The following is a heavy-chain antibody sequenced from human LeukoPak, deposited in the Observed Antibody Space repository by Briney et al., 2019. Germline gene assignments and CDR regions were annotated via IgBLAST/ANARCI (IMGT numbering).Heavy chain of an antibody. CDR2: IIPVVDIA. V-gene: IGHV1-69*04. CDR1: GGTFSSYA. D-gene: IGHD6-13*01. Sequence: SVKVSCKASGGTFSSYAISWVRQAPGQGLEWMGRIIPVVDIANYAQKFQGRVTMTRDTSTSTVYMELSSLRSEDTAVYYCARRAADLVTFDYWGQGTLVTVSS. CDR3: ARRAADLVTFDY. J-gene: IGHJ4*02.